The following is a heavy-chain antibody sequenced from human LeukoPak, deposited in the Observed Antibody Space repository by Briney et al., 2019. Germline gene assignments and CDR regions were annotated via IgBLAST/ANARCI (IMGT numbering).Heavy chain of an antibody. CDR3: AGQGGVGGY. D-gene: IGHD2-8*02. CDR1: GFTFSSYA. J-gene: IGHJ4*02. CDR2: IGGSGGST. V-gene: IGHV3-23*01. Sequence: TGGSLRLSCAASGFTFSSYAMNWVRQAPGKGLEWVSAIGGSGGSTYYADSVKGRFTISRDNSKNTLSLQMNSLRAEDTALYYCAGQGGVGGYWGQGTLVTVSS.